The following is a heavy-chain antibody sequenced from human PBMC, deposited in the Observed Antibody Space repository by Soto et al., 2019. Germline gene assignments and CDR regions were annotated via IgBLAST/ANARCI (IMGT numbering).Heavy chain of an antibody. CDR3: ARVEYDFWSGYNDWFDP. D-gene: IGHD3-3*01. Sequence: SETLSLTCTVSGGSISSYYWSWIRQPPGKVLEWIGYIYYSGSTNYNPSLKSRVTISVDTSKNQFSLKLSSVTAADTAVYYCARVEYDFWSGYNDWFDPWGQGTLVTVSS. J-gene: IGHJ5*02. CDR1: GGSISSYY. CDR2: IYYSGST. V-gene: IGHV4-59*01.